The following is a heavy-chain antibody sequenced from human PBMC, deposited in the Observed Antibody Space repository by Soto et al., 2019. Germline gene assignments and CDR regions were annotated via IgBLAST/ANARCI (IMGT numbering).Heavy chain of an antibody. J-gene: IGHJ3*02. CDR2: IIPIFGTA. CDR1: GGTFSSYA. Sequence: QVQLVQSGAEVKKPGSSVKVSCKASGGTFSSYAISWVRQAPGQGLEWMGGIIPIFGTANYAQKFQGRVTITADKATSTAYMELSSLRSEDTAVYYCARGRKRITMRVDAFDIWGQGTMVTVSS. D-gene: IGHD3-22*01. CDR3: ARGRKRITMRVDAFDI. V-gene: IGHV1-69*06.